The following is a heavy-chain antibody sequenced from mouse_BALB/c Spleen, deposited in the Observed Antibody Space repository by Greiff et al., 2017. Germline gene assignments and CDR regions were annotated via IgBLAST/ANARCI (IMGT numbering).Heavy chain of an antibody. CDR1: GFTFSSYT. V-gene: IGHV5-12-2*01. CDR3: ARSYRSYYFDY. Sequence: EVKLVESGGGLVQPGGSLKLSCAASGFTFSSYTMSWVRQTPEKRLEWVAYISNGGGSTYYPDTVKGRFTISRDNAKNTLYLQMSSLKSEDTAMYYCARSYRSYYFDYWGQGTTLTVSS. J-gene: IGHJ2*01. CDR2: ISNGGGST. D-gene: IGHD2-14*01.